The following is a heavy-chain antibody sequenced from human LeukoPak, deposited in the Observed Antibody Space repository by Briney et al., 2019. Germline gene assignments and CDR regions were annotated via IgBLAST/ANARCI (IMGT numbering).Heavy chain of an antibody. CDR3: ANGPPPYYYYYMDV. CDR1: GFTFSSSA. Sequence: GGSLRLSCAASGFTFSSSAMSWVRQAPGKGLEWVAFIRYDGSNKYYADSVKGRFTISRDNSKNTLYLQMNSLRAEDTAVYYCANGPPPYYYYYMDVWGKGTTVTVSS. V-gene: IGHV3-30*02. J-gene: IGHJ6*03. CDR2: IRYDGSNK.